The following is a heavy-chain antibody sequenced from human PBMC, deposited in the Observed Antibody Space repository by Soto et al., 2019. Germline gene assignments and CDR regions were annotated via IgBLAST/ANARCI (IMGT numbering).Heavy chain of an antibody. D-gene: IGHD3-3*01. V-gene: IGHV4-4*07. J-gene: IGHJ4*02. CDR2: VYSGGGT. Sequence: SETLSLTCTVSGDAKTSYYWTWIRQPAGKGLEWIGRVYSGGGTHYNPSLKGGVTISLDTSKNQFSLRMLSVTVADTAVYFCARGQRFTYCLDSWGKGPLIIVSS. CDR3: ARGQRFTYCLDS. CDR1: GDAKTSYY.